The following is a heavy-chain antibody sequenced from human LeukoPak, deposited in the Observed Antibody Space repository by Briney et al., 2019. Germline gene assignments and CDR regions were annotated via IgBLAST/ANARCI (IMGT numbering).Heavy chain of an antibody. CDR2: ISAYNGNT. CDR3: ARGRLCYYDRGPVGY. V-gene: IGHV1-18*01. J-gene: IGHJ4*02. CDR1: GYTFTSYG. D-gene: IGHD3-22*01. Sequence: GASVKVSCKASGYTFTSYGISWVRQAPGQGLEWMGWISAYNGNTNYAQKLQGRVTMTTDTSTSTAYMELRSLRSDDTAVYYCARGRLCYYDRGPVGYWGQGTLVTVSS.